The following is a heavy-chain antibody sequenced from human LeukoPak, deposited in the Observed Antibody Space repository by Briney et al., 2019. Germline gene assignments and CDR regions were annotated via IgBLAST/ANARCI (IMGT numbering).Heavy chain of an antibody. Sequence: GGSLRLSCVASGFTFGNSAMNWARLVPGKGLEWVPTIDDGAWTSHYADSVKGRFTISRDNSKNTLYLQMNSLRAEDTAVYYCAKDYQSTVTLAPFDAFDIWSQGTMVTVSS. D-gene: IGHD4-17*01. CDR2: IDDGAWTS. V-gene: IGHV3-23*01. CDR3: AKDYQSTVTLAPFDAFDI. J-gene: IGHJ3*02. CDR1: GFTFGNSA.